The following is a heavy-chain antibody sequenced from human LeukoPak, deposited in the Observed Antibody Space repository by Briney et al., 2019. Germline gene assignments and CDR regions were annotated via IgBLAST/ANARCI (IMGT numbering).Heavy chain of an antibody. CDR2: ISYDGSNK. J-gene: IGHJ1*01. V-gene: IGHV3-30*04. CDR3: ARGPEESLAVAAHAEYFQH. D-gene: IGHD2-15*01. Sequence: GGSLRLSCAASGFTFSSYAMHWVRQAPGKGLEWVAVISYDGSNKYYADSVKGRFTISRDNSKNTLYLQMNSLRAEDTAVYYCARGPEESLAVAAHAEYFQHWGQGTLVTVSS. CDR1: GFTFSSYA.